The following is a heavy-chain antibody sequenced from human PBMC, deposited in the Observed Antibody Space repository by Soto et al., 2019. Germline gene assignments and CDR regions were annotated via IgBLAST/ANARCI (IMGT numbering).Heavy chain of an antibody. CDR3: AATPRY. J-gene: IGHJ4*02. D-gene: IGHD1-26*01. V-gene: IGHV4-59*01. CDR1: GGSITSYY. CDR2: IYHSGST. Sequence: SVTLSLTYAVSGGSITSYYWSWILQAPGKGLEWIGYIYHSGSTDYNPSLKSRVTMSLDTSKNQISLSLTSVTAADTAVSYCAATPRYWGQAPLLTVPS.